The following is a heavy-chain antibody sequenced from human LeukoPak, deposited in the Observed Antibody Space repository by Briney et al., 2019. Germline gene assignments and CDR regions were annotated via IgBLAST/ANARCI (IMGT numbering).Heavy chain of an antibody. CDR3: AKEGEYPGYMAV. Sequence: GGSLRLSCAASGFTFSNYAMSWVRQAPGKGPEWVSAISNSGGSTYYADSVKGRFTISRDSSKSALYLQMNSLRVEDTALYYCAKEGEYPGYMAVWGKGTTVTVSS. V-gene: IGHV3-23*01. CDR1: GFTFSNYA. D-gene: IGHD3-16*01. CDR2: ISNSGGST. J-gene: IGHJ6*03.